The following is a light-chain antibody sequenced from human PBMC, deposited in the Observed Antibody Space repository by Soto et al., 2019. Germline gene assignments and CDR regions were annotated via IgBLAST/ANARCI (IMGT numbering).Light chain of an antibody. CDR3: QSYDRDLAHVV. V-gene: IGLV1-40*01. Sequence: QSVLTQPPSVSGAPGQRVTNSCAGSTSNIGAGYDVHWYQQLPGKAPKVLVYENDKRPSGVPDRFSGSKSGTSGSLAITGLQAEDEADYYCQSYDRDLAHVVFGGGTKLTVL. J-gene: IGLJ2*01. CDR1: TSNIGAGYD. CDR2: END.